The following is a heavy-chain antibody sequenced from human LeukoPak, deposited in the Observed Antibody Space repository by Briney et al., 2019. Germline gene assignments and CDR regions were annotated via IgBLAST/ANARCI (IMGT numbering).Heavy chain of an antibody. V-gene: IGHV3-23*01. CDR3: ARALELGYFDY. CDR2: ISGGGDKI. J-gene: IGHJ4*02. Sequence: GGSLRLSCVASGFTFGSYAINWARQAPGKGLEWVSRISGGGDKIFHNDSVKGRFSISRDNSKNTLYLQMNSLRAEDTAVYYCARALELGYFDYWGQGTLVTVSS. CDR1: GFTFGSYA. D-gene: IGHD1-26*01.